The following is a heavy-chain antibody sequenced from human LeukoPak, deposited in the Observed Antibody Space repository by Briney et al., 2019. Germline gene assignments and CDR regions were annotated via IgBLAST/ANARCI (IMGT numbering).Heavy chain of an antibody. Sequence: GGSLRLSCAASGFTFSDYWMHWVRHAPGKGLVWVSRISSDGSRVTYADSVKGRFPISRDHGKSTLYLQMNSLRAEDTAEYYCARDRRGTYYWGQGTLVTVSS. CDR2: ISSDGSRV. CDR3: ARDRRGTYY. V-gene: IGHV3-74*01. D-gene: IGHD1-1*01. CDR1: GFTFSDYW. J-gene: IGHJ4*02.